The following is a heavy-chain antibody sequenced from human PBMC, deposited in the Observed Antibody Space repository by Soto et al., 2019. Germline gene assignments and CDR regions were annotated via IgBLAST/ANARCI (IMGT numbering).Heavy chain of an antibody. CDR3: ASPIAARGVGYYGMDV. J-gene: IGHJ6*02. CDR1: GGYFSGYY. D-gene: IGHD6-6*01. CDR2: INHSGST. V-gene: IGHV4-34*01. Sequence: PSVTLSVTCAVYGGYFSGYYWSWIRQPPGKGLEWIGEINHSGSTNYTPSLKSRVTISVDTSKNQFSLKLSSVTAADTAVYYCASPIAARGVGYYGMDVWGQGTTVTVSS.